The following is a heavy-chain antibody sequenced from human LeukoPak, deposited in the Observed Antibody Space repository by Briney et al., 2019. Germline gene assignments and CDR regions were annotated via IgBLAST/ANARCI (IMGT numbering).Heavy chain of an antibody. CDR3: AKDTGPAAGITADY. CDR2: IRGRDDST. Sequence: GGSLRLSCAASGFTFSSYAITWVRQAPGKGREWFSTIRGRDDSTYYADSVKGRFTISSDNSKNTLYMQMSSLRAEDTAIYYCAKDTGPAAGITADYWGQGTLVTVSS. D-gene: IGHD6-13*01. CDR1: GFTFSSYA. J-gene: IGHJ4*02. V-gene: IGHV3-23*01.